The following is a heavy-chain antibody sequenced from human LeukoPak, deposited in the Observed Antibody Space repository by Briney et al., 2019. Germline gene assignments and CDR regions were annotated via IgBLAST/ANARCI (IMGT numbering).Heavy chain of an antibody. CDR2: ISAYNGNT. V-gene: IGHV1-18*01. CDR1: GYTFTSYG. CDR3: ARDGPSIAARPHFDY. Sequence: GASVKVSCKASGYTFTSYGISWVRQAPGQGLEWMGWISAYNGNTNYAQKLQGRVTMTTDTSTSTAYMELRSLRSDDTAVYYCARDGPSIAARPHFDYWGQGTLVTVSS. J-gene: IGHJ4*02. D-gene: IGHD6-6*01.